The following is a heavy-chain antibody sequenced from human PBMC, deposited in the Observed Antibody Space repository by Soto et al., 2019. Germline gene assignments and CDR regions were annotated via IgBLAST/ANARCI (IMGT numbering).Heavy chain of an antibody. D-gene: IGHD2-15*01. CDR2: IYYSGST. CDR1: DGYISIGGYY. CDR3: ARALKDRPGYFDY. J-gene: IGHJ4*02. Sequence: RLTLTCIISDGYISIGGYYWRWIRQHPGKGLEWIGYIYYSGSTYYNPSLKSRVTISVDTSRNQFSLKLSSVTAADTAVYYCARALKDRPGYFDYWGQGTMVTVSS. V-gene: IGHV4-31*03.